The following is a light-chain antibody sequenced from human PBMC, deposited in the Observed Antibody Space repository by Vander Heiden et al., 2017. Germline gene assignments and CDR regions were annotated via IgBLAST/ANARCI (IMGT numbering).Light chain of an antibody. Sequence: EIVMTQSPATLSVSPGESATLPCMASQSVSSNLAWYQQEPGQAPRLLIYGASTRATGIPARFSGSVSGTEFTLAISSLQSEDFAVYYCQQNNNWPLTFGGGTKVEIK. CDR3: QQNNNWPLT. V-gene: IGKV3-15*01. J-gene: IGKJ4*01. CDR1: QSVSSN. CDR2: GAS.